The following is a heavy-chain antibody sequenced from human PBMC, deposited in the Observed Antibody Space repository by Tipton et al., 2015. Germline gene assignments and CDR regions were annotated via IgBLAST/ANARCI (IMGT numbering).Heavy chain of an antibody. CDR3: ARCTSSWYSDGLDV. J-gene: IGHJ6*02. D-gene: IGHD6-13*01. Sequence: TLSLTCTVSGGSISSYYWSWIRQPPGKGLEWIGYIYYSGSTNYNPSLKSRVTISVDTSKNQFSLKLSSVAAADTAVYYCARCTSSWYSDGLDVWGQGTTVTVSS. V-gene: IGHV4-59*01. CDR2: IYYSGST. CDR1: GGSISSYY.